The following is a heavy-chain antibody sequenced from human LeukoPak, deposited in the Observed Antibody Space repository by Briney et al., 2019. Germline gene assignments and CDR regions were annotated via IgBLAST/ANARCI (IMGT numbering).Heavy chain of an antibody. CDR2: ISSSSSGGNT. Sequence: PGGSLRLSCAASGFTFSSYAMGWVRQAPGKGLDWVSGISSSSSGGNTYYADSVKGRFTISRDNSKNTLYLQMNSLRAEDTAVYYCAKYESWDLFFDYWGQGTLVTVSS. J-gene: IGHJ4*02. V-gene: IGHV3-23*01. CDR1: GFTFSSYA. CDR3: AKYESWDLFFDY. D-gene: IGHD1-26*01.